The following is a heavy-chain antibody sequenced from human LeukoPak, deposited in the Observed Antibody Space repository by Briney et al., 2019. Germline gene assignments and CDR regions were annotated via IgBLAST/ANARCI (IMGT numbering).Heavy chain of an antibody. CDR2: INPDTGVT. Sequence: ASVKVSCKPSRYTFTDYYMHSVSHAPAQRLEWMGWINPDTGVTNSAQMSQGRVPMTRDTSVTTAYMELSRPTSDETDVYYCERGGKGGYVNYWGQGTLVTVSS. V-gene: IGHV1-2*02. D-gene: IGHD5-18*01. CDR1: RYTFTDYY. CDR3: ERGGKGGYVNY. J-gene: IGHJ4*02.